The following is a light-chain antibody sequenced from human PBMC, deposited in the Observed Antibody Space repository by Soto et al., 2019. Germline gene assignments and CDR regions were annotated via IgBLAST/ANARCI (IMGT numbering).Light chain of an antibody. CDR1: QSISSW. CDR2: TAS. J-gene: IGKJ1*01. V-gene: IGKV1-5*03. Sequence: DIQMTQSPSTLSASVGDRVTITCRASQSISSWLAWYQQKPGKAPKLLIYTASSIESGVPSRFSGSGSGTEFTLTISSLQPDVFATYYCQQYNRYSTFGQGTKVEIK. CDR3: QQYNRYST.